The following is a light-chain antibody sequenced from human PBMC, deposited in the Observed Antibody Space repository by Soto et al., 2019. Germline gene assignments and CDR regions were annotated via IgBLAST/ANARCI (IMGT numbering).Light chain of an antibody. Sequence: QSALSQPASVSGSPGQSITISCTVTDSDVGAYNSVSWYQQHPHKAPRLIIYKGTRRPSGISYRFSGSTSGNAASLTISALQADDEADYFCCSSAPESTYVFGTGTKV. V-gene: IGLV2-23*01. J-gene: IGLJ1*01. CDR1: DSDVGAYNS. CDR3: CSSAPESTYV. CDR2: KGT.